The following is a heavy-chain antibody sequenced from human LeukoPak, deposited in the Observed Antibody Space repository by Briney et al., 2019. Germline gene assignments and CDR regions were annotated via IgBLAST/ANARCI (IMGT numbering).Heavy chain of an antibody. Sequence: GRSLRLSCAASGFTFSSYGMHWVRQAPGKGLEWVAVISYDGNHKYHADSVRGRFTISRDNSKNTLYLQMNSLRAEDTAVYYCAKDFDPAAAAYYFDYWGQGTLATVSS. J-gene: IGHJ4*02. CDR2: ISYDGNHK. CDR1: GFTFSSYG. CDR3: AKDFDPAAAAYYFDY. D-gene: IGHD2-2*01. V-gene: IGHV3-30*18.